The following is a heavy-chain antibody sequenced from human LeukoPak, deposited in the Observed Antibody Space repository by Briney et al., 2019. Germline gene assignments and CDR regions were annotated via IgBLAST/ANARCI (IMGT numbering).Heavy chain of an antibody. V-gene: IGHV4-34*01. CDR2: INHSGYT. J-gene: IGHJ4*02. D-gene: IGHD6-19*01. Sequence: PSETLSLTCAASGVPFSNNYWRWERQSPSQGLEWIGEINHSGYTNYNPSLKSRVTMSIDTSKNQFSLKLTSVTAADAGVYYCMGAVAGHPDWGQGTLVTVSS. CDR1: GVPFSNNY. CDR3: MGAVAGHPD.